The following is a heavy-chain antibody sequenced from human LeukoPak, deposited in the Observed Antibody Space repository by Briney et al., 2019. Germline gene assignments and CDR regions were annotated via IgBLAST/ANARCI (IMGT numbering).Heavy chain of an antibody. Sequence: GGSLRLSCAASGFTFSSYGMHWVRQAPGKGLEWVAFIRYDGSNKYYADSVKGRFTISRDNSKNTLYLQMNSLRAEDTAVYYCAKDKIRRYSSSWYPGHYYMDVWGKGTTVTVSS. CDR1: GFTFSSYG. D-gene: IGHD6-13*01. V-gene: IGHV3-30*02. J-gene: IGHJ6*03. CDR3: AKDKIRRYSSSWYPGHYYMDV. CDR2: IRYDGSNK.